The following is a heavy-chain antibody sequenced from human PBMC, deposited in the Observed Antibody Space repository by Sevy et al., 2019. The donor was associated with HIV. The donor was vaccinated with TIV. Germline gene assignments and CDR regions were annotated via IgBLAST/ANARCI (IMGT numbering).Heavy chain of an antibody. CDR2: IIPIFATR. CDR3: ALAAQVTMKVAGGFFEY. Sequence: ASVKVSCKASGGSFSKYPFSWVRQAPGQGLEWMGGIIPIFATRNYAQKFQGRVTITADGATSTAYMQLRSLRPEDTAVYYCALAAQVTMKVAGGFFEYWGKGTLVTVSS. CDR1: GGSFSKYP. D-gene: IGHD3-22*01. V-gene: IGHV1-69*13. J-gene: IGHJ4*02.